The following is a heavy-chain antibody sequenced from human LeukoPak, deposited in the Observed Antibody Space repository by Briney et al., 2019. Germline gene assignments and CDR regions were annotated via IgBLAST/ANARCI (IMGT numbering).Heavy chain of an antibody. CDR1: GFTFSSYS. V-gene: IGHV3-21*01. Sequence: GGSLRLSCAASGFTFSSYSMNWVRQAPGKGLEWVSSISSSSSYIYYADSVKGRFTISRDNAKNSLYLQMNSLRAEDTAVYYCATGDIAMVSFDYWGQGTLVTVSS. CDR3: ATGDIAMVSFDY. D-gene: IGHD5-18*01. CDR2: ISSSSSYI. J-gene: IGHJ4*02.